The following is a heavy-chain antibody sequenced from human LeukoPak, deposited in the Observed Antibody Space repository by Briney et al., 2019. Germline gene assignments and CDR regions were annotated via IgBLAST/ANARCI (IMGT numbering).Heavy chain of an antibody. Sequence: ASVKVSCKASGYTFTGYYMHWVRQAPGQGLEWMGWINPNSGGTNYAQKFQGRVTMTRDTSTSTAYMELSRLRSDDTAVYYCARGACSGGSCHDAFDIWGQGTMVTVSS. CDR1: GYTFTGYY. J-gene: IGHJ3*02. CDR3: ARGACSGGSCHDAFDI. V-gene: IGHV1-2*02. D-gene: IGHD2-15*01. CDR2: INPNSGGT.